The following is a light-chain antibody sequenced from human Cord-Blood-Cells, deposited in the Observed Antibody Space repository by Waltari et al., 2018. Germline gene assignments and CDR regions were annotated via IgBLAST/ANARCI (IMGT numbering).Light chain of an antibody. Sequence: QSVLTQPPSVSGAPGQRVTISCTGSSSTIGAGYDVHWYQQLPGTAPKLLIWGNSNRPSGVRVRFSGSKSGTSGSLAITGRQAEDEADYYCQSYDSSLGGGVFGGGTKLTVL. J-gene: IGLJ3*02. CDR3: QSYDSSLGGGV. V-gene: IGLV1-40*01. CDR2: GNS. CDR1: SSTIGAGYD.